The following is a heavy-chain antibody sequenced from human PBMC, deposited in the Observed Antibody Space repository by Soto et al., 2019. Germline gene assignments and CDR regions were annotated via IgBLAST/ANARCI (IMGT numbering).Heavy chain of an antibody. J-gene: IGHJ4*02. Sequence: QVQLQEAGPGLVKPSETLSLTCTVSGGSVSSGSYYWSWIRQPPGEGLEWIGYMYYSGSTNYNPSLKSRVTISGDTSKNQFSLRLSSVTAADTAVYYCARRGGASGTYYFDYWGQGTLVTVSS. D-gene: IGHD1-26*01. CDR2: MYYSGST. V-gene: IGHV4-61*01. CDR3: ARRGGASGTYYFDY. CDR1: GGSVSSGSYY.